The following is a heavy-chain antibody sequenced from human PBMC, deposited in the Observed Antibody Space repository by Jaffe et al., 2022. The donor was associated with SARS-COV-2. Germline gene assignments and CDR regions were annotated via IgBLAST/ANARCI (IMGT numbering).Heavy chain of an antibody. CDR2: IYYSGST. CDR3: ARQPPPSTVTAQYFDY. V-gene: IGHV4-39*01. D-gene: IGHD4-17*01. CDR1: GGSISSSSYY. Sequence: QLQLQESGPGLVKPSETLSLTCTVSGGSISSSSYYWGWIRQPPGKGLEWIGSIYYSGSTYYNPSLKSRVTISVDTSKNQFSLKLSSVTAADTAVYYCARQPPPSTVTAQYFDYWGQGTLVTVSS. J-gene: IGHJ4*02.